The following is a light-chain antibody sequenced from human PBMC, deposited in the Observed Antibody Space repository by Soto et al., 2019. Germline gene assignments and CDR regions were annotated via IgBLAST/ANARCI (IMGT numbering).Light chain of an antibody. V-gene: IGLV1-51*02. CDR3: VTWDSSRSAGV. CDR2: ENN. Sequence: QSVLPHTPSVSAAPAQKVTISCSGDSSNIGNNYVSWYQQLPGTAPKLLIYENNKRASGTADRCSGCKSGISATLGISGLQTGDEADYYCVTWDSSRSAGVFGGGTKVTVL. J-gene: IGLJ3*02. CDR1: SSNIGNNY.